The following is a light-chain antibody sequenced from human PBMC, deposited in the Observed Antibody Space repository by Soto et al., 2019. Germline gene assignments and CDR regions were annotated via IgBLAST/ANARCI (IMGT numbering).Light chain of an antibody. CDR3: SSYAGSNNLV. V-gene: IGLV2-8*01. Sequence: QSVLTQPPSASGPPVQSVTISCTGTSSDVGGYNYVSWYQQHPGKAPKLMIYEVSKRPSGVPDRFSGSKSGNTASLTVSGLQAEDEADYYCSSYAGSNNLVFGGGTKVTVL. CDR1: SSDVGGYNY. J-gene: IGLJ2*01. CDR2: EVS.